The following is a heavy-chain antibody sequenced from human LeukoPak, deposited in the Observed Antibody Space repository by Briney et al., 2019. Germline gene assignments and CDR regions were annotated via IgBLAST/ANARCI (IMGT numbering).Heavy chain of an antibody. CDR2: SSXSTI. D-gene: IGHD2-2*01. CDR3: AREWEPIVVVPAARSNYMDV. J-gene: IGHJ6*03. Sequence: SSXSTIYYADSVKGRFTISRDNAKNSLYLQMNSLRAEDTAVYYCAREWEPIVVVPAARSNYMDVWGKGTTVTVSS. V-gene: IGHV3-48*01.